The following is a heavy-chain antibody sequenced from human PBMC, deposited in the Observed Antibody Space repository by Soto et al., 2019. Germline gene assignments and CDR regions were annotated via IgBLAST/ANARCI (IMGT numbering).Heavy chain of an antibody. D-gene: IGHD3-22*01. CDR3: ARDRVESGYPEYFQH. Sequence: EVQLVESGGGLIQPGGSLRLSCAASGFTVSSNYMSWVRQAPGKGLEWVSVIYSGGSTYYADSVKVRFTIARDNSKNTLYLQMNSLRDEDTAVYYCARDRVESGYPEYFQHWGQGTLVTVSA. V-gene: IGHV3-53*01. CDR1: GFTVSSNY. CDR2: IYSGGST. J-gene: IGHJ1*01.